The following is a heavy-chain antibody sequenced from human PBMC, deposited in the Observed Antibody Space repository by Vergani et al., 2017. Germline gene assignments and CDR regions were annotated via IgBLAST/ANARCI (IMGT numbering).Heavy chain of an antibody. CDR2: ISGSGGST. J-gene: IGHJ4*02. V-gene: IGHV3-23*01. D-gene: IGHD3-22*01. Sequence: EVQLLESGGGLVQPGGSLRLSCAASGFTFSSYAMSWVRQAPGKGLEWVSAISGSGGSTYYADSVKGRFTISRDNSKNTLYLQMNSLRAEDTAVYYCAKDLYDSSGYYFPGAGVADYFDYWGQGTLVTVSS. CDR1: GFTFSSYA. CDR3: AKDLYDSSGYYFPGAGVADYFDY.